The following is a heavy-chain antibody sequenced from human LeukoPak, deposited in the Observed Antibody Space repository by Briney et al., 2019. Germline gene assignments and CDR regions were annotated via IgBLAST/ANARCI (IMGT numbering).Heavy chain of an antibody. CDR1: GYSFSSYW. CDR3: ARRDYGGKHFDY. J-gene: IGHJ4*02. D-gene: IGHD4-23*01. Sequence: GESLKISCKDSGYSFSSYWIAWVRQLPGKGLEWMGIIYPGDSDTTYSPSFQGQVTISADKSINTAYLHWSSLKASDTAMYYCARRDYGGKHFDYWGQGTLVTVSS. V-gene: IGHV5-51*01. CDR2: IYPGDSDT.